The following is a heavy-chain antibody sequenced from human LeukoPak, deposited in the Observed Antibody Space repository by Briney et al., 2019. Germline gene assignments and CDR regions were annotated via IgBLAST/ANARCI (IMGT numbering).Heavy chain of an antibody. CDR2: INPNSGGT. J-gene: IGHJ3*02. Sequence: ASAKVSCKASGYTFTGYYMHWVRQAPGQGLEWVGWINPNSGGTNYAQKFQGRVTMTRDTSISTAYMELSRLRSDDTAVYYCARDRAVLRAFDIWGQGTMVTVSS. D-gene: IGHD6-19*01. V-gene: IGHV1-2*02. CDR3: ARDRAVLRAFDI. CDR1: GYTFTGYY.